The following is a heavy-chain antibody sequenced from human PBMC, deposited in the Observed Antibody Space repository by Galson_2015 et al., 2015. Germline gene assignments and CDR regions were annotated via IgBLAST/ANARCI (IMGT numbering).Heavy chain of an antibody. CDR1: GFTFSSYS. CDR2: ISSSSSTI. J-gene: IGHJ4*02. Sequence: SLRLSCAASGFTFSSYSMNWVRQAPGKGLEWVSYISSSSSTIYYADSVKGRFTISRDNAKNSLYLQMNSLRDEDTAVYYCARVRYDSSGYRLDYWGQGTLVTVSS. CDR3: ARVRYDSSGYRLDY. D-gene: IGHD3-22*01. V-gene: IGHV3-48*02.